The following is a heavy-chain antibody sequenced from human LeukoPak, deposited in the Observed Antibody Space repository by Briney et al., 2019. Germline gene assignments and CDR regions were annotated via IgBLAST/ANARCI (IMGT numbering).Heavy chain of an antibody. CDR3: AGIPDWFDP. Sequence: SETLSLTCAVYGGSFSGYYWSWIRQPPGKGLEWIGEINHRGSTNYNPSLKSRVTISVDTSKNQFSLKLSSVTAADTAAYYCAGIPDWFDPWGQGTLVTVSS. CDR1: GGSFSGYY. CDR2: INHRGST. V-gene: IGHV4-34*01. J-gene: IGHJ5*02.